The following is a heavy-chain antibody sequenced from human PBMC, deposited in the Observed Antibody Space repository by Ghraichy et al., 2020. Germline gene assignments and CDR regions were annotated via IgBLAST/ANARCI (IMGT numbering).Heavy chain of an antibody. CDR1: GFTFSSYA. CDR3: AKDHIPLGYIVLMVYVPYYFDY. J-gene: IGHJ4*02. CDR2: ISGSGGST. D-gene: IGHD2-8*01. V-gene: IGHV3-23*01. Sequence: GGSLRLSCAASGFTFSSYAMSWVRQAPGKGLEWVSAISGSGGSTYYADSVKGRFTISRDNSKNTLYLQMNSLRAEDTAVYYCAKDHIPLGYIVLMVYVPYYFDYWGQGTLVTVSS.